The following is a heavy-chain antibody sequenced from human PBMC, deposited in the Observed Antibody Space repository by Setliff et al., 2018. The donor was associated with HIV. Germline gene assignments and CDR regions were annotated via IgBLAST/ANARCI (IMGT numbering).Heavy chain of an antibody. Sequence: ASETLSLTCTVSGGSISNYYWSWIRQPPGKGLEWIGYIYTSGSTDYNPSLKGRVTISVDTSKNQFSLKLSSVTAADTAVYYCARGGVLRYFDWAYWGQGTLVTVSS. V-gene: IGHV4-4*08. CDR1: GGSISNYY. CDR2: IYTSGST. J-gene: IGHJ4*02. D-gene: IGHD3-9*01. CDR3: ARGGVLRYFDWAY.